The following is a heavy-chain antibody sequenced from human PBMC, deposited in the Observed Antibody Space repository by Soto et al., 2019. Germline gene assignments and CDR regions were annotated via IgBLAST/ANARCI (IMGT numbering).Heavy chain of an antibody. Sequence: QGQLVESGGGVVQPGRSLRLSCAASGFTFSNNAMHWVRQPPGKGLEWVAAIPYDGSNKYYADSVKGRFTISRDNSKNTLYLQMNSLRAEDTAMYYCAKRVGGDGWAPGYWGQGTLVTVSS. CDR1: GFTFSNNA. CDR3: AKRVGGDGWAPGY. V-gene: IGHV3-30*18. D-gene: IGHD3-10*01. CDR2: IPYDGSNK. J-gene: IGHJ4*02.